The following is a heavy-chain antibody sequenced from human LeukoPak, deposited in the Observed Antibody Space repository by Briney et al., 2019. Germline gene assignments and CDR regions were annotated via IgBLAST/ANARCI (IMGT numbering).Heavy chain of an antibody. V-gene: IGHV1-18*01. CDR3: ARDVTMIVVGRAFDI. CDR2: ISAYNGNT. Sequence: ATVKVSCKASGYTFTSYGISWVRQAPGQGLEWMGWISAYNGNTNYAQKLQGRVTMTTDTSTSTAYMELRSLRSDDTAVYYCARDVTMIVVGRAFDIWGQGTMVTVSS. J-gene: IGHJ3*02. D-gene: IGHD3-22*01. CDR1: GYTFTSYG.